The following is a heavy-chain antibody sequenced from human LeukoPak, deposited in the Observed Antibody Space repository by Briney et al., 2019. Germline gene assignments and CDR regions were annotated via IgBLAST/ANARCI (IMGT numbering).Heavy chain of an antibody. D-gene: IGHD3-16*02. Sequence: SETLTLTCTVSGDSVSSGIYYWPWIRQPPGKELGLVVYILYSWNHNYRPSRESRVTISVDTSKNQFSLKLSSVTAADTAVYYCVRVSVIYGMDVWGGGTTVTVPS. CDR2: ILYSWNH. J-gene: IGHJ6*01. CDR1: GDSVSSGIYY. V-gene: IGHV4-61*01. CDR3: VRVSVIYGMDV.